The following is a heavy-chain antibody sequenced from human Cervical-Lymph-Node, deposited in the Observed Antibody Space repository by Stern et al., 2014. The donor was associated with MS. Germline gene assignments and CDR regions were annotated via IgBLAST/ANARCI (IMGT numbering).Heavy chain of an antibody. CDR2: IRHSGST. J-gene: IGHJ5*02. V-gene: IGHV4-34*01. D-gene: IGHD4-17*01. Sequence: QVQLQQWGAGLLKPSETLSLTCTVSGGSFIGYYWTWIRQPPGEGLEWIGAIRHSGSTQSNPSLKSRVTISVDTSKNQFSLKLTSVTAADTAVYFCARHFDYDSNWFDPWGQGTLVTVSS. CDR1: GGSFIGYY. CDR3: ARHFDYDSNWFDP.